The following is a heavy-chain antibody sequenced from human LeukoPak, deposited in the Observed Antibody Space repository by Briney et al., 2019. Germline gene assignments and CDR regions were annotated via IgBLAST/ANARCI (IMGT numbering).Heavy chain of an antibody. J-gene: IGHJ4*02. D-gene: IGHD1-1*01. CDR1: GFSFDNQY. CDR2: IYSGGAT. Sequence: GGSLRLSCAVSGFSFDNQYMTWVRQAPGKGLEWVSLIYSGGATYYTDSVKGRFTISRENSKNTLYLQMNSLRTDDTAVYFCTRPLSPVPNWGQGTLVTVSS. CDR3: TRPLSPVPN. V-gene: IGHV3-66*01.